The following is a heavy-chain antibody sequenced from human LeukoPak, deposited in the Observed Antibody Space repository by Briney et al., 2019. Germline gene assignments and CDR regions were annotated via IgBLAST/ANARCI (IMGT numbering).Heavy chain of an antibody. D-gene: IGHD7-27*01. CDR2: ISSSGSTI. CDR1: GFTFSSYE. CDR3: ARDPGDRYFDY. Sequence: PGGSLRLSCAASGFTFSSYEMNWVRQAPGKGLEWVSYISSSGSTIYYADSVKRRFTISRNNAKNSLYLQMNSLRAEDTAVYYCARDPGDRYFDYWGQGALVTVSS. J-gene: IGHJ4*02. V-gene: IGHV3-48*03.